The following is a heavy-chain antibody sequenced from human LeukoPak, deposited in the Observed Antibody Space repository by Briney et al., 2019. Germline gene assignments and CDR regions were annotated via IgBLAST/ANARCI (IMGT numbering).Heavy chain of an antibody. CDR2: ISSNGDST. J-gene: IGHJ4*02. V-gene: IGHV3-64*01. CDR1: GVTFRGYT. Sequence: GSLRRSCAASGVTFRGYTMHWVRQAPGEGLESVSAISSNGDSTYYANSVKGRFTISRDNSKNTLYLQMGSLRAEDMALYYCARETAGTFDYWGQGTLVTVSS. CDR3: ARETAGTFDY. D-gene: IGHD3-10*01.